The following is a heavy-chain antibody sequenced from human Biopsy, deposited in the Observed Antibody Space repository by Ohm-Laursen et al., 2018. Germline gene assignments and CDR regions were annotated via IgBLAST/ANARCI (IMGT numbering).Heavy chain of an antibody. CDR1: GGSFSGTY. J-gene: IGHJ4*02. CDR3: ARGEYYAYWSGARKLNYFDY. Sequence: SQTLSLTCAVSGGSFSGTYWSWIRQTPGKGLEWIGEINHSGSTKYNPSFESRVTISVDTSKNQFSLNLFSVTAADAARYFCARGEYYAYWSGARKLNYFDYWDQGTLVIVSS. V-gene: IGHV4-34*01. D-gene: IGHD3-3*01. CDR2: INHSGST.